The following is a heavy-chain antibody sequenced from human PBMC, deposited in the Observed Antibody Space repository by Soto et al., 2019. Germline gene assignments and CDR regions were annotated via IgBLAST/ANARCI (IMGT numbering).Heavy chain of an antibody. CDR1: GFTFSNSL. Sequence: EVQLVESGGGLVQPGGSLRLSCAASGFTFSNSLMSWVRQAPAKGLEWVAAINQEGSEQNYVDSVKGRFTISRDNAKNSLYLQMNSLRAEDMAMYYCARGRVPSVWGQGTLVTVSS. V-gene: IGHV3-7*01. J-gene: IGHJ4*02. CDR2: INQEGSEQ. CDR3: ARGRVPSV. D-gene: IGHD6-6*01.